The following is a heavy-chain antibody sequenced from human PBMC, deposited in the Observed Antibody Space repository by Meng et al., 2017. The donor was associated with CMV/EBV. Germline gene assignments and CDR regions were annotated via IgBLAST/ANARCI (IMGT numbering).Heavy chain of an antibody. CDR3: ARSGVTYCSSTSCLGGMDV. V-gene: IGHV3-74*01. J-gene: IGHJ6*02. Sequence: GGSLRLSCAASGFTFSSYWMHWVRQAPGKGLVWVSRINSDGSSTSYADSVKGRFTTSRDNAKNTLYLQMNSLRAEDTAVYYCARSGVTYCSSTSCLGGMDVWGQGTTVTVSS. D-gene: IGHD2-2*01. CDR1: GFTFSSYW. CDR2: INSDGSST.